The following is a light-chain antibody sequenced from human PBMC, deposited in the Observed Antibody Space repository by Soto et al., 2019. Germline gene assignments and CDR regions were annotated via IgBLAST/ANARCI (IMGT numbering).Light chain of an antibody. CDR3: QQYNDWPLT. J-gene: IGKJ4*01. Sequence: EIVMTQSPATLSVSPGERATLSCRASQNVHNNLAWYQQKPGQAPRLLSYGVFARATGIPARFSGSGSGTEFTLTISSLQSEDFAVYYCQQYNDWPLTFGGGTKVEIK. CDR2: GVF. V-gene: IGKV3-15*01. CDR1: QNVHNN.